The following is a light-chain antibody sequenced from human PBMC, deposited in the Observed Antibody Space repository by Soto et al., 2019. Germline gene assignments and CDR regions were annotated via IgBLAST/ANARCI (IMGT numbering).Light chain of an antibody. CDR2: KAS. CDR1: QGISSY. J-gene: IGKJ1*01. Sequence: IRMTQSPSSLSASTGDRVTITCRARQGISSYLAWYQQKPGKAPKLLIYKASSLESGVPSTFSGSGSGTEFTLTISSLQPDDFATYYCQQYDTYWTFGQGTKVDIK. V-gene: IGKV1-5*03. CDR3: QQYDTYWT.